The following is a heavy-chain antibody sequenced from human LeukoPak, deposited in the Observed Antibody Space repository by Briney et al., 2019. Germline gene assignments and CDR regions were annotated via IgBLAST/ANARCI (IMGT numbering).Heavy chain of an antibody. CDR1: GFTVSSNY. CDR2: IYSGGST. D-gene: IGHD3-22*01. Sequence: GGSLRLSCAASGFTVSSNYMSWVRQAPGKGLEWVSVIYSGGSTYYADPVKGRFTISRDNSKNTLYLQMNSLRAEDTAVYYCARDHPHLDYYDSSGAFDYWGQGTLVTVSS. J-gene: IGHJ4*02. V-gene: IGHV3-66*01. CDR3: ARDHPHLDYYDSSGAFDY.